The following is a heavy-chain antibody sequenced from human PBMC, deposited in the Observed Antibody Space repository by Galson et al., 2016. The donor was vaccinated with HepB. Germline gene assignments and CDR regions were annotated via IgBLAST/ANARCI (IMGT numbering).Heavy chain of an antibody. J-gene: IGHJ4*02. Sequence: SLRLSCAASGFSFSDHYMDWVRQAPGKGLEWVGRSRNKVHSYTTEYAASVKGRFTVSRDDSKNSLYLQMNSLKTEDTAVYYCASGLRAPFDYWGQGTLVTVSS. CDR3: ASGLRAPFDY. CDR2: SRNKVHSYTT. D-gene: IGHD2-21*02. CDR1: GFSFSDHY. V-gene: IGHV3-72*01.